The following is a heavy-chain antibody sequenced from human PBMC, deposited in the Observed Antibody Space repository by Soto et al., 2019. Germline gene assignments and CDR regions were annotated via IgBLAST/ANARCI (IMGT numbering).Heavy chain of an antibody. D-gene: IGHD6-13*01. Sequence: EVQLVESGGGLVKPGGSLRLSCAASGFTFSNAWMNWVRQAPGKGLEWVGRIKSKTDGGTTDYAAPVKGRFTISRDDSKNTLYLQMNSLKTEDTAVYYCATDPSGAAGITYYFDYWGQGTLVTVSS. J-gene: IGHJ4*02. V-gene: IGHV3-15*07. CDR1: GFTFSNAW. CDR3: ATDPSGAAGITYYFDY. CDR2: IKSKTDGGTT.